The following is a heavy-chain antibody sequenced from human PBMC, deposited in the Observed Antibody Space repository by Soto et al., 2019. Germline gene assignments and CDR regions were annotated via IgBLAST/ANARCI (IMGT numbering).Heavy chain of an antibody. Sequence: SETLSLTCTVSGGSISSYYWSWIRQPPGKGLEWIGYIYYSGSTNYNPSLKSRVTISVDTSKNQFSLKLSSVTAADTAVYYCGKDSGYNYGYFRWFDPWGQGTLVTVSS. D-gene: IGHD5-18*01. CDR2: IYYSGST. J-gene: IGHJ5*02. V-gene: IGHV4-59*01. CDR3: GKDSGYNYGYFRWFDP. CDR1: GGSISSYY.